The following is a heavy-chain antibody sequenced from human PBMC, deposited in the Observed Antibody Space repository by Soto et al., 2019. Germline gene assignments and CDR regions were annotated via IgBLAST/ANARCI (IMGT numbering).Heavy chain of an antibody. V-gene: IGHV4-39*01. J-gene: IGHJ6*02. CDR1: CGSISSSSYS. Sequence: QLQLQESGPRLVKPSETLSLTCSVSCGSISSSSYSWGWIRQPPGKGLEWIGTIYYSGSTHYNPSLEGRVAISADTPNNQLSLRLSSVTAADTAVYYCGRQPGHCGSTTCFGYYSVDVWGQGTTVTVS. CDR3: GRQPGHCGSTTCFGYYSVDV. D-gene: IGHD2-2*01. CDR2: IYYSGST.